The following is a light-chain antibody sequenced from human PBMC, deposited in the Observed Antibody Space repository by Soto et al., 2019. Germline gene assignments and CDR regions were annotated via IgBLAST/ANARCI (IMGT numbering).Light chain of an antibody. V-gene: IGKV1-5*01. Sequence: DIQMTQSPSTLSAAVGDRVTITCRASQSIRNCLAWYQQKPGKAPKLLIYDASSLESGVPSRFSGSGYGTECTLTSSSLQPDDFATYYCQQYNSYSWTFGQGTKVEI. CDR1: QSIRNC. CDR3: QQYNSYSWT. J-gene: IGKJ1*01. CDR2: DAS.